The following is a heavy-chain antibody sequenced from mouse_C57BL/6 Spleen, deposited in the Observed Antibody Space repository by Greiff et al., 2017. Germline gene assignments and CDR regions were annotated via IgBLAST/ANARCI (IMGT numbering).Heavy chain of an antibody. CDR1: GYTFTSYW. CDR2: IYPGSGST. D-gene: IGHD2-1*01. CDR3: ARGVYGNYGGY. J-gene: IGHJ2*01. V-gene: IGHV1-55*01. Sequence: QVQLQQPGAELVKPGASVKMTCKASGYTFTSYWITWVKQRPGQGLEWIGDIYPGSGSTNYNEKFKSKATLTVYTSSSTAYMQLCSLTSEDSAVYYCARGVYGNYGGYWGQGTTLTVSS.